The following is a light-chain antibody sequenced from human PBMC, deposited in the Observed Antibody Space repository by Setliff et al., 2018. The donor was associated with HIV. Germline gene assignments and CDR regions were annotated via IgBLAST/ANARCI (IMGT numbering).Light chain of an antibody. J-gene: IGLJ1*01. CDR3: SSHTSNSPYV. Sequence: QSVLTQPASVSGSPGQSITISCTGTSSDVGGYNYVSWYQQHPGKAPKLMISEVNNRPSGVSNRFSGSKSGNTASLTISGLQAEDEADYYCSSHTSNSPYVFGTGTKVTVL. V-gene: IGLV2-14*01. CDR2: EVN. CDR1: SSDVGGYNY.